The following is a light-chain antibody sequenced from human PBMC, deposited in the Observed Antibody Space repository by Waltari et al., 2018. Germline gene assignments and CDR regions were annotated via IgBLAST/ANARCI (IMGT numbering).Light chain of an antibody. CDR2: DVN. Sequence: QSALTQTATVSGSPGQSITISCTGTSSDIGPYNLVSWYQQHPGKAPTLIIYDVNKRPSGVSNRFSGSESGNTASLTISGLQAADEADYYCCSYAGSAISVFGGGTKVTVL. V-gene: IGLV2-23*02. J-gene: IGLJ3*02. CDR1: SSDIGPYNL. CDR3: CSYAGSAISV.